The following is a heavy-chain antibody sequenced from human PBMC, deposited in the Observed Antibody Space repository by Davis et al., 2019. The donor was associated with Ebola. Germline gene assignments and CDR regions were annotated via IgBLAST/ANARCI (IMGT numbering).Heavy chain of an antibody. V-gene: IGHV3-21*01. D-gene: IGHD2-2*01. CDR1: GFTSSTYR. J-gene: IGHJ4*02. CDR3: AREGLCSSASCLDY. CDR2: ISSGSSYI. Sequence: PGGPLRLSFAASGFTSSTYRMIWVRQAPGKGLEWVSSISSGSSYISYADSVRGRFTISRDNAKHSLYLQMNSLRAEDTAVYYCAREGLCSSASCLDYWGQGTLVTVSS.